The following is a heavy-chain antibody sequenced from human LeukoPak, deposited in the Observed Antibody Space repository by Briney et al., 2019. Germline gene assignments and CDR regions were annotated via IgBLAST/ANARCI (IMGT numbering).Heavy chain of an antibody. CDR1: GGSISTYY. V-gene: IGHV4-59*12. CDR2: IYYSGST. J-gene: IGHJ4*02. CDR3: ARGSSSGWYVDY. Sequence: SETLSLTCTVSGGSISTYYWSWIRQPPGKGLEWIGYIYYSGSTNNNPSLKSRVTMSVDTSKNQFSLRLSSVTAADTAVYYCARGSSSGWYVDYWGQGTLVTVSS. D-gene: IGHD6-19*01.